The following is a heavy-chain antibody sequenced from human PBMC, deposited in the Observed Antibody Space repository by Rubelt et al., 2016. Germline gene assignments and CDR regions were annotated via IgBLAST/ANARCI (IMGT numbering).Heavy chain of an antibody. CDR3: ARGRGWKVLPDY. D-gene: IGHD2-15*01. CDR2: INHSGST. CDR1: GGSFSGYY. Sequence: QVQLQQWGAGLLKPSATLSLTCAVYGGSFSGYYWSWIRQPPGKGLEWIGEINHSGSTNYNPSLKVRVTMSVDTSKNLFSLKLGSVTAADTAVYYCARGRGWKVLPDYWGQGTLVTVSS. J-gene: IGHJ4*02. V-gene: IGHV4-34*01.